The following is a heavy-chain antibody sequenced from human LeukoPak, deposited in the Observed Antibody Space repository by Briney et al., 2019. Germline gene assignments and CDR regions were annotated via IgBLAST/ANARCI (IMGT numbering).Heavy chain of an antibody. V-gene: IGHV3-30-3*01. CDR1: GFTFSSYA. CDR3: ARGEEMALMPFDI. J-gene: IGHJ3*02. D-gene: IGHD5-24*01. CDR2: ISYDGSNK. Sequence: GGSLRLSCAASGFTFSSYAMHWVRQAPGKGLEWVAVISYDGSNKYYADSVKGRFTISRDNSKNTLYLQMNSLRAEDTAVYYCARGEEMALMPFDIWGQGTMVTVSS.